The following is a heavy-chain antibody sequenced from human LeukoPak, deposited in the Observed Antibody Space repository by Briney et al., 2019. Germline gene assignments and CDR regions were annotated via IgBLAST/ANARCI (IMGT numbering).Heavy chain of an antibody. D-gene: IGHD4-23*01. CDR3: ARDPTTVVAPGFDY. V-gene: IGHV3-30-3*01. CDR2: ISYDGNNK. CDR1: GFTFSSYA. Sequence: GGSLRLSCAASGFTFSSYAMHWVRQAPGKGLEWVAGISYDGNNKYYADSVKGRFTISRDNSKNTLYLQMNSLKTEDTAVFYCARDPTTVVAPGFDYWGQGTLVTVSS. J-gene: IGHJ4*02.